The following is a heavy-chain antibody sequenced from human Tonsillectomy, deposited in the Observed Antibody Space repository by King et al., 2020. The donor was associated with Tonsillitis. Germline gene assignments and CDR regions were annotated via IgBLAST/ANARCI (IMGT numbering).Heavy chain of an antibody. V-gene: IGHV2-5*02. Sequence: TLKESGPTLVKPTQTLTLTCALSGFSLTTGGESVGWIRQPPGKALEWLALIYWDDDKHYSPSLKSRLTIAKDTSKNQVVLTMTNMDPVDTATYYCAHRRGKAMPSYYFDFWGQGTLVTVSS. CDR1: GFSLTTGGES. CDR3: AHRRGKAMPSYYFDF. CDR2: IYWDDDK. D-gene: IGHD2-2*01. J-gene: IGHJ4*02.